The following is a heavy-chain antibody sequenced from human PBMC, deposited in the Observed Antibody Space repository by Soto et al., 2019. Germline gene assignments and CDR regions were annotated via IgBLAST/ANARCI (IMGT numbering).Heavy chain of an antibody. V-gene: IGHV4-34*01. Sequence: SETLSLTCAVYGGSFSGYYWSWIRQPPGKGLEWIGEINHSGSTNYNPSLKSRVTISVDTSKNQFSLKLSSVTAADTAVYYCARERRVGSGWPFYYFDYWGQGTLVTVSS. CDR3: ARERRVGSGWPFYYFDY. D-gene: IGHD6-19*01. CDR1: GGSFSGYY. J-gene: IGHJ4*02. CDR2: INHSGST.